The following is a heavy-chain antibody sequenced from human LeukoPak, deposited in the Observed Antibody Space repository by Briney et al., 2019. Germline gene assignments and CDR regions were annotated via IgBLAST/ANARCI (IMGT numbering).Heavy chain of an antibody. D-gene: IGHD4-23*01. CDR2: ISSSSSYI. CDR3: ASLILGDYGGNY. V-gene: IGHV3-21*01. J-gene: IGHJ4*02. Sequence: GGSLRLSCAASGFTFSSYSMNWVRQAPGKGLEWVSSISSSSSYIYYADSVKGRFTISRDNAKNSLYLQMNSLRAEDTAVYYCASLILGDYGGNYWGQGTLVTVSS. CDR1: GFTFSSYS.